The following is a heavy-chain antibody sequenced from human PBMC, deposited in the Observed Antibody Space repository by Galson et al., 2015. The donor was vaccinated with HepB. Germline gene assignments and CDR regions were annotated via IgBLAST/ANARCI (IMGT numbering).Heavy chain of an antibody. Sequence: SLRLSCAASGFTFSSYSMNWVRQAPGKGLEWVSSISSSSSYIYYADSVKGRFTISRDNAKNSLYLQMNSLRAEDTAVYYCARERHYYDSSGYYWYYGMDVWGQGTTVTVSS. CDR1: GFTFSSYS. V-gene: IGHV3-21*01. D-gene: IGHD3-22*01. J-gene: IGHJ6*02. CDR3: ARERHYYDSSGYYWYYGMDV. CDR2: ISSSSSYI.